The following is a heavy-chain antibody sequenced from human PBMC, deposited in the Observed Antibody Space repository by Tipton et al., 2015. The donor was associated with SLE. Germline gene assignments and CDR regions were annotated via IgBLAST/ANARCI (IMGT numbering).Heavy chain of an antibody. Sequence: TLSLTCTVSGVSISSNDYYWGWIRQPPGKGLEWIGIIYYTGTTYYNPSLKSRVTMSVDTSKNQFSLKLSSVTAADTAVYYCARGEYSSTDDAFDIWGQGTMVTVSS. CDR2: IYYTGTT. CDR3: ARGEYSSTDDAFDI. CDR1: GVSISSNDYY. D-gene: IGHD6-6*01. J-gene: IGHJ3*02. V-gene: IGHV4-39*07.